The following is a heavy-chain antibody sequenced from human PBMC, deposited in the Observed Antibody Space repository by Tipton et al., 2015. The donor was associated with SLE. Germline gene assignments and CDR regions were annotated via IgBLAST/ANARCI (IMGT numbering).Heavy chain of an antibody. CDR1: GGSISSHY. CDR3: ARGDGYSSSWPGNWFDP. D-gene: IGHD6-13*01. V-gene: IGHV4-59*11. CDR2: IYYSGST. J-gene: IGHJ5*02. Sequence: TLSLTCTVSGGSISSHYWSWIRQPPGKGLEWIGYIYYSGSTNYNPSLKSRVTISVDTSKNQFSLKLSSVTAADTAVYYCARGDGYSSSWPGNWFDPWGQGTLVTVSS.